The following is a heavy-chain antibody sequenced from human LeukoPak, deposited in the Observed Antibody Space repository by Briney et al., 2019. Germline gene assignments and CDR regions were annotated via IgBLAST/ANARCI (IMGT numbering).Heavy chain of an antibody. V-gene: IGHV3-23*01. CDR3: AKAASSSWPSYYYGMDV. CDR2: ITGSGGNT. J-gene: IGHJ6*02. D-gene: IGHD6-13*01. CDR1: GFIFSSYS. Sequence: PGGSLRHSCAASGFIFSSYSMSWVRQAPGKGLEWVSVITGSGGNTYYADSVKGRFTISKDNSKNTVYLQMSSLRVDDTAVYYCAKAASSSWPSYYYGMDVWGQGTTVTVSS.